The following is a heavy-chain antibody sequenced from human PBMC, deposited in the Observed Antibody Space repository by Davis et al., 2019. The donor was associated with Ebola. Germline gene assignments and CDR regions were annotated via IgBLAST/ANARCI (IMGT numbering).Heavy chain of an antibody. CDR1: GFTFSDYY. V-gene: IGHV3-11*06. D-gene: IGHD4-17*01. Sequence: GESLKISCAASGFTFSDYYMSWIRQAPGKGLEWVSYISSSSSYTNYADSVKGRFTISRDNAKNSLYLQMNSLRAEDTAVYYCARLDYGDYVQKGYFDLWGRGTLVTVSS. CDR3: ARLDYGDYVQKGYFDL. CDR2: ISSSSSYT. J-gene: IGHJ2*01.